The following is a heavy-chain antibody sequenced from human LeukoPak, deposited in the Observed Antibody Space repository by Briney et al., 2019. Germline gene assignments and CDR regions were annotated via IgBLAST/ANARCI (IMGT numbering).Heavy chain of an antibody. V-gene: IGHV4-34*01. CDR2: INHSGST. CDR3: VYSSSWYTARVEH. D-gene: IGHD6-13*01. CDR1: GGPLNGYY. Sequence: SETLSLTCAVYGGPLNGYYWSWIRQSPGKGLEWIGEINHSGSTNYNPSLKSRVTISVDTSKNQFSLKLSSVTAADTAVYYCVYSSSWYTARVEHWGQGTLVTVSS. J-gene: IGHJ5*02.